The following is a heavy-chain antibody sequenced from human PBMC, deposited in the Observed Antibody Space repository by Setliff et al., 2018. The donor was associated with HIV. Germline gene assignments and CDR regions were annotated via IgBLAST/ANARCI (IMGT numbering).Heavy chain of an antibody. CDR3: ARMYSGYDWSPAGARTRYFDY. CDR1: GYSISSGYY. J-gene: IGHJ4*02. CDR2: IYHSGST. D-gene: IGHD5-12*01. V-gene: IGHV4-38-2*01. Sequence: SETLSLTCAVSGYSISSGYYWGWIRQPPGKGLEWIGSIYHSGSTYYNPSLKSRVTISVDTSKNQFSLKLSSVTAADTVVYYCARMYSGYDWSPAGARTRYFDYWGQGTLVTVSS.